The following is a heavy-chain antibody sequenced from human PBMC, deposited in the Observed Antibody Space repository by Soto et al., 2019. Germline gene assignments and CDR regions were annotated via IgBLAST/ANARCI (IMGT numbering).Heavy chain of an antibody. J-gene: IGHJ4*02. CDR3: AGPYSSGWYPGDY. CDR2: IYYSGST. CDR1: GGSISSSSYY. D-gene: IGHD6-19*01. V-gene: IGHV4-39*01. Sequence: SETLSLTCTVSGGSISSSSYYWGWIRQPPGKGLEWIGSIYYSGSTYYNPSLKSRVTISVDTSKNQFSLKLSSVTAADTAVYYCAGPYSSGWYPGDYWGQGTLVTVSS.